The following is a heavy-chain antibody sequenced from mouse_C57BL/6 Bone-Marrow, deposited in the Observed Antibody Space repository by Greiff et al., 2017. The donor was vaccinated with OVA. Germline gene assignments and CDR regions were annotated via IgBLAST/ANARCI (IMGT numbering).Heavy chain of an antibody. D-gene: IGHD2-4*01. CDR3: TRCDYDARGYTMEY. CDR1: GYTFTDYE. J-gene: IGHJ4*01. CDR2: IDPETGGT. Sequence: QVQLQQSGAELVRPGASVTLSCKASGYTFTDYEMHWVKQTPVHGLEWIGAIDPETGGTAYNQKFKGKAILTADKSSSTAYMELRSLTSEDSAVYYCTRCDYDARGYTMEYWGQGTSVTVSS. V-gene: IGHV1-15*01.